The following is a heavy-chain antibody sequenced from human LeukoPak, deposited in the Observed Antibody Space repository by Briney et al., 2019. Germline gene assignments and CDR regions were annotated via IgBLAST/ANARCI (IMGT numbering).Heavy chain of an antibody. J-gene: IGHJ5*02. CDR1: GGSISYYY. V-gene: IGHV4-59*01. Sequence: SETLSLTCTVSGGSISYYYWSWIRQPPGKGLEWIGNIYYSGSTNHNPSLKSRVTISVDTSKNQLSLKLSSVTAADTAVYYCARDRIPWFGEWNNWFDPWGQGTLVTVSS. CDR2: IYYSGST. D-gene: IGHD3-10*01. CDR3: ARDRIPWFGEWNNWFDP.